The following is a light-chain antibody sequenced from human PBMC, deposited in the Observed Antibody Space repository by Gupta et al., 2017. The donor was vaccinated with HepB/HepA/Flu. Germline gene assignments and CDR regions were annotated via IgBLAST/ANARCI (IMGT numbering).Light chain of an antibody. CDR2: RAS. Sequence: DLVMTQSLDPLTVSLGERATINCKSSQSLLSSSDNNNYLSWIQQKPGQPPKLLIYRASTRESGVPDRFSGSGSGTDFTLTISSLQAEDVAVYYCQQYYSAPITFGQGTRLENK. CDR1: QSLLSSSDNNNY. CDR3: QQYYSAPIT. V-gene: IGKV4-1*01. J-gene: IGKJ5*01.